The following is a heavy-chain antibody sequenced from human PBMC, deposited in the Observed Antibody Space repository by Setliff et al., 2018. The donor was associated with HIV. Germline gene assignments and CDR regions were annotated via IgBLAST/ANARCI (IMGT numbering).Heavy chain of an antibody. CDR3: ARGRDYTGSWFRPFYLDF. J-gene: IGHJ4*01. V-gene: IGHV4-34*01. Sequence: SETLSLTCAVYGGSFSAYHWSWIRQTPGKGLEWLGEINHSGSTAYNLALESRVSMSIDTSENQFSLKLTSVTAADTAIYYCARGRDYTGSWFRPFYLDFWGHGNLVTVSS. CDR1: GGSFSAYH. CDR2: INHSGST. D-gene: IGHD3-3*01.